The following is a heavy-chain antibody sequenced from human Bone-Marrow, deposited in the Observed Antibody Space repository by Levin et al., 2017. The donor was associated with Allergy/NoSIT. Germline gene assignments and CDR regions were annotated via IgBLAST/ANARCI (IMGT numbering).Heavy chain of an antibody. J-gene: IGHJ4*02. Sequence: AGGSLRLSCAASGFTFNIAWMSWVRQAPGKGLEWLGRIRSKNDGGTTDYAAPVKGRFSISRDASKNTLYLQMNSLKIEDTAVYYCTADGSSWYEGEYYFDSWGQGTLVTVSS. D-gene: IGHD6-13*01. V-gene: IGHV3-15*01. CDR2: IRSKNDGGTT. CDR1: GFTFNIAW. CDR3: TADGSSWYEGEYYFDS.